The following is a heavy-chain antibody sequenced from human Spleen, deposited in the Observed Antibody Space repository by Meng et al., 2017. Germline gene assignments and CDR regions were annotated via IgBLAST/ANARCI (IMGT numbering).Heavy chain of an antibody. CDR2: IYYSGST. CDR3: ARVYGSTYYFDY. Sequence: QVKLQESGPGLVKPSDTLSLTCAVSGGSISSYYWSWIRQPPGKGLEWIGYIYYSGSTNYNPSLKSRVTISVDTSKNQFSLKLSSVTAADTAVYYCARVYGSTYYFDYWGQGTLVTVSS. J-gene: IGHJ4*02. CDR1: GGSISSYY. D-gene: IGHD5/OR15-5a*01. V-gene: IGHV4-59*07.